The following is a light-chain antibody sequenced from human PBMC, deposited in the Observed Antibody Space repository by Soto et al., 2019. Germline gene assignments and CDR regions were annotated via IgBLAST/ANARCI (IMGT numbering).Light chain of an antibody. J-gene: IGLJ1*01. CDR1: SSDVGGYNY. CDR2: DVS. Sequence: QSALTQPASVSGSPGQSITISCTATSSDVGGYNYVSWNQQHPGKAPKLMIYDVSNRPSGVSNRFSGSESGNTASLTISGLQAEDEADYYCSSYTSSSILYVFGTGTKLTVL. CDR3: SSYTSSSILYV. V-gene: IGLV2-14*01.